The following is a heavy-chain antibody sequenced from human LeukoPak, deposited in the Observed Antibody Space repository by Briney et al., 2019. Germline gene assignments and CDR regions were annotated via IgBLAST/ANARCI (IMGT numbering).Heavy chain of an antibody. V-gene: IGHV4-61*08. Sequence: SETLSLTCTVSGGSISSGGYYWSWIRQHPGKGLEWIGYIYYSGSTNYNPSLKSRVTISVDTSKNQFSLKLSSVTAADTAVYYCARDKTDDYGDYFDYWGQGTLVTVSS. CDR1: GGSISSGGYY. J-gene: IGHJ4*02. CDR2: IYYSGST. CDR3: ARDKTDDYGDYFDY. D-gene: IGHD4-17*01.